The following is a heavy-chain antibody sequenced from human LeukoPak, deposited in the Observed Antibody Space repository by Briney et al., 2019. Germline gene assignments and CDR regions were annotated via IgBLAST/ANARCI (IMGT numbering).Heavy chain of an antibody. V-gene: IGHV3-23*01. J-gene: IGHJ4*02. Sequence: GGSLRLSCAASGFTFSTYAMSWVRQAPGKGLEWVSAITDSGGNTYYAAPVKGRFTISRDNSKNTLYLQMNSLRAEDTAVYYCARRGGSYSPFGYWGQGTLVTVSS. CDR3: ARRGGSYSPFGY. CDR1: GFTFSTYA. CDR2: ITDSGGNT. D-gene: IGHD1-26*01.